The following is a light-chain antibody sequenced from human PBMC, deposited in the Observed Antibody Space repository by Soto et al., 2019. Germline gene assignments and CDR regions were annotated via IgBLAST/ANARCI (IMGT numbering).Light chain of an antibody. CDR1: SSDIGNYNL. Sequence: QSALTQPASVSGSPGQSITISCTGTSSDIGNYNLVSWYQQHPGEAPKLMIYEGSKRPSGVSNRFSASKSGNTASLTISGLHAEDEADYYCCSFAGSSPSFGGGTKVTVL. V-gene: IGLV2-23*01. J-gene: IGLJ2*01. CDR3: CSFAGSSPS. CDR2: EGS.